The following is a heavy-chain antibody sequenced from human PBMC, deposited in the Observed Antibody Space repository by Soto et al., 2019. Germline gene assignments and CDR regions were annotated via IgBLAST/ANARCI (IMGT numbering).Heavy chain of an antibody. J-gene: IGHJ6*02. CDR1: GGSISSSSCY. D-gene: IGHD2-15*01. Sequence: PSETLSLTCTVSGGSISSSSCYWGWIRQPPGKGLEWIGSIYYSGSTYYNPSLKSRVTISVDTSKNQFSLKLSSVTAADTAVYYCARPNYDSGYCSGGSCYSLDYYYGMDVWGQGTTVT. CDR3: ARPNYDSGYCSGGSCYSLDYYYGMDV. CDR2: IYYSGST. V-gene: IGHV4-39*01.